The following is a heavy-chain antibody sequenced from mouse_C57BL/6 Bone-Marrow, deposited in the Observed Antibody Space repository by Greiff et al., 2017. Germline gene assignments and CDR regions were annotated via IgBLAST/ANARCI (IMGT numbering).Heavy chain of an antibody. V-gene: IGHV1-7*01. CDR2: INPSSGYT. CDR1: GYTFTSYW. D-gene: IGHD2-2*01. CDR3: AATMVTTSY. J-gene: IGHJ2*01. Sequence: VQLQQSGAELAKPGASVKLSCKASGYTFTSYWMHWVKQRPGQGLEWLGYINPSSGYTKYNQKFKDKATLTADKSSSTAYMQLSSLTYEDSAVYDCAATMVTTSYRGQGTTLTVSS.